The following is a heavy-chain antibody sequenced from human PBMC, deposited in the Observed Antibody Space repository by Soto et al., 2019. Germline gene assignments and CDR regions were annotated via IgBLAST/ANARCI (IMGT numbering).Heavy chain of an antibody. V-gene: IGHV1-3*01. D-gene: IGHD3-9*01. CDR2: INAGKGNT. J-gene: IGHJ4*02. CDR3: ASNFQWLQYFEY. CDR1: ENTFITYA. Sequence: ASVKVSCKTSENTFITYAMHWVSQAPGRRLEWMGRINAGKGNTEYSQNFQGRVTITRDTSARTVYMELSRLRSEDTAVYYCASNFQWLQYFEYWGLRTLVTVSS.